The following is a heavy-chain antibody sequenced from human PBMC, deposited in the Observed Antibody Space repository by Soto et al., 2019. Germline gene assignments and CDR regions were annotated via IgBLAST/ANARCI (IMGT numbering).Heavy chain of an antibody. CDR3: AREGFSGIYLPS. Sequence: QVQLVQSGAEVKKPGSSVRVPCKASGGTLSSSVISWVRQAPGQGLEWMGSIVPTSGTTKYAQRFQGRVTITADEATNTAYLELSSLRSEDSAVYYCAREGFSGIYLPSLGQGTLVTVSS. J-gene: IGHJ5*02. CDR1: GGTLSSSV. CDR2: IVPTSGTT. V-gene: IGHV1-69*18. D-gene: IGHD1-26*01.